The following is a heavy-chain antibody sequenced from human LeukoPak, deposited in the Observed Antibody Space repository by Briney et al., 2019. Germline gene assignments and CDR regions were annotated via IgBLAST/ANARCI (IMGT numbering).Heavy chain of an antibody. J-gene: IGHJ4*02. V-gene: IGHV4-39*07. CDR3: AGANSGYYREDSYFDS. CDR1: GGSICSSSYY. D-gene: IGHD5-12*01. CDR2: IYYSGNT. Sequence: WETLSLTCTVSGGSICSSSYYWGWIRQPPGKGLEWIGSIYYSGNTYYNPSLKSRVTISVDTSKNQFSLKLSSMTAADTAVFYCAGANSGYYREDSYFDSWGQGTLVTVSS.